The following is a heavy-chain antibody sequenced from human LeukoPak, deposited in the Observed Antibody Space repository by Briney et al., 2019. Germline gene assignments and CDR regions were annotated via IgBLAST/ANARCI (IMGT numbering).Heavy chain of an antibody. D-gene: IGHD3-22*01. J-gene: IGHJ4*02. Sequence: GGSLRLSCAASGFTFSDYYMSWVRQAPGKGLEWVSYISGSSSHSSYADSVKGRFTISRDNAKNSLFLQMSSLRADDTAIYYCARVNPISSGFYAYWGQGTLVSVSS. V-gene: IGHV3-11*06. CDR1: GFTFSDYY. CDR3: ARVNPISSGFYAY. CDR2: ISGSSSHS.